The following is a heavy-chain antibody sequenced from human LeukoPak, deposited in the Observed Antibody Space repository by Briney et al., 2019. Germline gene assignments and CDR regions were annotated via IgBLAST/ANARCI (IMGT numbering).Heavy chain of an antibody. CDR2: ISYDGSNK. D-gene: IGHD3-22*01. Sequence: GGSLRLSCAASGFTFSSYAMHWVRQAPGKGLEWVAVISYDGSNKYYADSVKGRFTISRDNSKNTLYLQMNSLRAEDTAVYYCASPIATYYYDSSGYLLLEGRPEYFQHWGQGTLVTVSS. CDR1: GFTFSSYA. J-gene: IGHJ1*01. CDR3: ASPIATYYYDSSGYLLLEGRPEYFQH. V-gene: IGHV3-30*04.